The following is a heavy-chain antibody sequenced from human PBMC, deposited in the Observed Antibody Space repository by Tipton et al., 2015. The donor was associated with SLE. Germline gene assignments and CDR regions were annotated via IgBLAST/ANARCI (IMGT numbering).Heavy chain of an antibody. V-gene: IGHV3-48*03. Sequence: SLRLSCAASGFTFSSYEMNWVRQAPGKGLEWVSYISSSDSTIYYADSVKGRFTISRDNAKNSLYLQMNSLRAEDTAVYYCARDATTVTTGTFFDYWGQGTLVTVSS. CDR1: GFTFSSYE. CDR2: ISSSDSTI. D-gene: IGHD4-17*01. CDR3: ARDATTVTTGTFFDY. J-gene: IGHJ4*02.